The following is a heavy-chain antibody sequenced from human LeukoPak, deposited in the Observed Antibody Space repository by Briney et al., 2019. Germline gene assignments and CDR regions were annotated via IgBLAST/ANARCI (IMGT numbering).Heavy chain of an antibody. CDR1: GFTFSSYT. CDR2: ITSSSTI. J-gene: IGHJ4*02. V-gene: IGHV3-48*01. Sequence: GGSLRLSCAASGFTFSSYTMNWVRQAPGKGLEWASYITSSSTIYYADSVKARFTISRDNAKNSLNLQMNSLRVEDTAVYYCARDRNWGFDYWGQGTLVTVSS. D-gene: IGHD7-27*01. CDR3: ARDRNWGFDY.